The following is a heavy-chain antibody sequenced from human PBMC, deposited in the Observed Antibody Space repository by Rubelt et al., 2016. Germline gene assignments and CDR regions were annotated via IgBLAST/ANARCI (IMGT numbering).Heavy chain of an antibody. CDR3: ARESSSGWYIDY. J-gene: IGHJ4*02. CDR1: GYTFTGYY. Sequence: QVQLVQSGAEVKKPGASVKVSCKASGYTFTGYYMHWVRQAPGQGLEWVGRINPNSGGTNYAQKCQGRVTMTRDTSITTADGELSRLRSDDTAVFYCARESSSGWYIDYWGQGTLVTVSS. D-gene: IGHD6-19*01. V-gene: IGHV1-2*06. CDR2: INPNSGGT.